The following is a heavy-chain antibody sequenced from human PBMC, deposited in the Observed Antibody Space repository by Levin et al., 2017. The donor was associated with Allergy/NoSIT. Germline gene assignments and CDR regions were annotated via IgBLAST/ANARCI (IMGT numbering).Heavy chain of an antibody. J-gene: IGHJ3*02. CDR3: ARLTYQPIAVAGDGWRAFDI. V-gene: IGHV5-10-1*01. Sequence: GESLKISCKGSGYSFTSYWISWVRQMPGKGLEWMGRIDPSDSYTNYSPSFQGHVTISADKSISTAYLQWSSLKASDTAMYYCARLTYQPIAVAGDGWRAFDIWGQGTMVTVSS. CDR1: GYSFTSYW. D-gene: IGHD6-19*01. CDR2: IDPSDSYT.